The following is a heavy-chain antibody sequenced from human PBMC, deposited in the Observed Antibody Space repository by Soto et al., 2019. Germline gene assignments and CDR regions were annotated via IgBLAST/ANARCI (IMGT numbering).Heavy chain of an antibody. Sequence: SETLSLTCTVSGGSISSGDYYWSWIRQPPGNGLEWIGYIYYSGSTYYNPSLKSRVTISVDTSKNQFSLKLSSVTAADTAVYYCARRLGYCSGGSCYLPHDNWFDPWGQGTLVTVSS. CDR1: GGSISSGDYY. CDR2: IYYSGST. D-gene: IGHD2-15*01. V-gene: IGHV4-30-4*01. CDR3: ARRLGYCSGGSCYLPHDNWFDP. J-gene: IGHJ5*02.